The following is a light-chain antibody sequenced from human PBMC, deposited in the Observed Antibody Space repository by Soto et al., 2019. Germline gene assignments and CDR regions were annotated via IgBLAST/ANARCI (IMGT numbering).Light chain of an antibody. CDR3: QQRSNWPLT. V-gene: IGKV3-11*01. CDR1: QSVSSN. CDR2: DAS. J-gene: IGKJ4*01. Sequence: EIVMTQSPATLSVSPGERATLSCRASQSVSSNLAWYQQKPGQAPRLLIYDASNRATGIPARFSGSGSGTDFTLTISSLEPEDFALYYCQQRSNWPLTLGGGTKVDIK.